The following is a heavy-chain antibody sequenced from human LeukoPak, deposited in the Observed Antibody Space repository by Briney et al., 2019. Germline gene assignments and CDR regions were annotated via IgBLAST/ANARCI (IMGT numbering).Heavy chain of an antibody. V-gene: IGHV1-58*01. J-gene: IGHJ4*02. CDR3: AAEDDFLAGYYDFDY. CDR1: GFTFARSA. CDR2: IVIANGNT. D-gene: IGHD3-9*01. Sequence: SLKVSCKASGFTFARSAVQWVRQARGQRPEWIGWIVIANGNTNYAQKFQERLTITRDMSTSTAYMELSSLRSEDTAVYYCAAEDDFLAGYYDFDYWGQGTVVTVSS.